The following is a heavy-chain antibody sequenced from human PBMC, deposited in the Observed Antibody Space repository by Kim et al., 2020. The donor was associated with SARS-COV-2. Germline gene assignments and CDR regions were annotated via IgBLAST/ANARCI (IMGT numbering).Heavy chain of an antibody. CDR1: GGSISSSSYY. Sequence: SETLSLTCTVSGGSISSSSYYWGWIRQPPGKGLEWIGSIYYSGSTYYNPSLKSRVTISVDTSKNQFSLKLSSVTAADTAVYYCARADIVVVPAVRAGAFDIWGQGTMVTVSS. D-gene: IGHD2-2*01. CDR3: ARADIVVVPAVRAGAFDI. CDR2: IYYSGST. V-gene: IGHV4-39*01. J-gene: IGHJ3*02.